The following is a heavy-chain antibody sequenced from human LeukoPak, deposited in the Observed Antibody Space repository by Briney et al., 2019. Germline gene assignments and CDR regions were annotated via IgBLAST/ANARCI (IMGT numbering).Heavy chain of an antibody. V-gene: IGHV4-34*01. J-gene: IGHJ6*02. CDR3: ARGSGWYYSYYYYYGMDV. CDR2: INHSGST. D-gene: IGHD6-19*01. CDR1: GGSFSGYY. Sequence: SETLSLTCAVCGGSFSGYYWSWIRQPPGKGLEWIGEINHSGSTNYNPSLKSRVTISVDTSKNQFSLKLSSVTAADTAVYYCARGSGWYYSYYYYYGMDVWGQGTTVTVSS.